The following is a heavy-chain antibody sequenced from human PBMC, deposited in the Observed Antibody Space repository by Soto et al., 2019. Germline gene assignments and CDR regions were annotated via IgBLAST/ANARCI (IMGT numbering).Heavy chain of an antibody. D-gene: IGHD6-19*01. Sequence: GASVKVSCKASGGTFSSYTISWVRQAPGQGLEWMGRIIPILGIANYAQKFQGRVTITADKSTSTAYMELSSLRSEDTAVYYCARDPLYSSGYFDYRGQGTLVTVSS. CDR2: IIPILGIA. CDR1: GGTFSSYT. J-gene: IGHJ4*02. CDR3: ARDPLYSSGYFDY. V-gene: IGHV1-69*04.